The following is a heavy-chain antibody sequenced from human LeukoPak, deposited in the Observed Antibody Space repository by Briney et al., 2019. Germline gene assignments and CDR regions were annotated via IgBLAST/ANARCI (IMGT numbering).Heavy chain of an antibody. D-gene: IGHD1-26*01. Sequence: GGSLRLSCDASGFTFGLYTITWVRQAPGKGLGWVSSITSTGAYINYADSVKGRFTISRDNAKNSLYLQMDSLRAEDTAVYYCARVATGATTSNYFYYYMDVWGRGTTVTVSS. V-gene: IGHV3-21*01. J-gene: IGHJ6*03. CDR2: ITSTGAYI. CDR3: ARVATGATTSNYFYYYMDV. CDR1: GFTFGLYT.